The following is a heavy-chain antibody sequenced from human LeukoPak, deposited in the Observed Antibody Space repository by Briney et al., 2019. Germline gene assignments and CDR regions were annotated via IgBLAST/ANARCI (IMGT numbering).Heavy chain of an antibody. CDR2: IYTSGST. V-gene: IGHV4-4*07. CDR3: ARERLRLFGVVFLRGDAFDI. CDR1: GGSISSYY. Sequence: PSETLSLTCTVSGGSISSYYWSWIRQPAGKGREWMGRIYTSGSTNYNPSLKSRVTMSVDTSKNQFSLKLSSVTAEDTAVYYCARERLRLFGVVFLRGDAFDIWGQGTMVTVSS. J-gene: IGHJ3*02. D-gene: IGHD3-3*01.